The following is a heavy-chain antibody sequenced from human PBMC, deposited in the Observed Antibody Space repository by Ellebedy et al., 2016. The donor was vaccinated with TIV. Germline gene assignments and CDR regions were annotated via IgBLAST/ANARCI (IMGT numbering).Heavy chain of an antibody. D-gene: IGHD6-6*01. CDR3: ATGGYSISAGNY. CDR1: GFTFSDHY. Sequence: PGGSLRLSCAVSGFTFSDHYMNWVRQAPGKGLLWVSRINSDGSSTTYADSVKGRFTISRDNAKNTVYLQMNSLRLEDTAVYYCATGGYSISAGNYWGQGTLVTVSS. J-gene: IGHJ4*02. V-gene: IGHV3-74*03. CDR2: INSDGSST.